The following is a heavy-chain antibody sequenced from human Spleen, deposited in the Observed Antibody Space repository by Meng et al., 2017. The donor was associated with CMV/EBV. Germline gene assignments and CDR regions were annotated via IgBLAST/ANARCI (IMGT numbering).Heavy chain of an antibody. Sequence: ESLKISCAVYGGSFSGYYWSWIRQPPGKGLEWIGEINHSGSTNYNPSLKSRVTISVDTSKNQFSLKLSSVTAADTAVYYCARVATIAGLDYWGQGTLVTVSS. CDR2: INHSGST. CDR1: GGSFSGYY. CDR3: ARVATIAGLDY. J-gene: IGHJ4*02. D-gene: IGHD6-13*01. V-gene: IGHV4-34*01.